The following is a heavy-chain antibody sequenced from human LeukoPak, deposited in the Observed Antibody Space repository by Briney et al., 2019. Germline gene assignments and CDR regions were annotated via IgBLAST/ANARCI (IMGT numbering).Heavy chain of an antibody. CDR1: GGSISSGGYY. J-gene: IGHJ4*02. CDR3: AREQGVTIDY. V-gene: IGHV4-31*01. D-gene: IGHD3-10*01. CDR2: IYYSGST. Sequence: SETLSLTCTVSGGSISSGGYYWSWIRQHPGKGLEWIGYIYYSGSTYYNLSLKSLVTISVDTSKNQFSLKLSSVTAADTAVYYCAREQGVTIDYWGQGTLVTVSS.